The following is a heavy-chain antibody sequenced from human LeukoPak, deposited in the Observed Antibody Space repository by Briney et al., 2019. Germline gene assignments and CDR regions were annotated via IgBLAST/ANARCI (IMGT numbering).Heavy chain of an antibody. CDR1: GFTFSTYA. CDR2: ISYDASKK. D-gene: IGHD2-21*01. J-gene: IGHJ3*02. CDR3: AREITHSI. Sequence: PGTSLRLSCEASGFTFSTYAMHWVRQAPGKGLEWVAVISYDASKKYYADFVRGRFTISRDNSKNTLYLQMTSLRAEDTAVYYCAREITHSIWGQGTMVTVSS. V-gene: IGHV3-30*04.